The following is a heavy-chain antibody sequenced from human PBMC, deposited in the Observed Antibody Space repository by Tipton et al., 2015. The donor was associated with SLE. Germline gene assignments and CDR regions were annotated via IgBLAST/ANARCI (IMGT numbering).Heavy chain of an antibody. CDR1: GGSISSSSYY. V-gene: IGHV4-39*07. CDR3: ARADLSSSWAVDV. CDR2: VNHRGST. J-gene: IGHJ3*01. Sequence: TLSLTCAVYGGSISSSSYYWGWIRQPPGKGVEWIGEVNHRGSTNYNPSLKSRVTISVDTSKNQFSLKLTSVTAADTAVYYCARADLSSSWAVDVWGQGTMVTVSS. D-gene: IGHD6-13*01.